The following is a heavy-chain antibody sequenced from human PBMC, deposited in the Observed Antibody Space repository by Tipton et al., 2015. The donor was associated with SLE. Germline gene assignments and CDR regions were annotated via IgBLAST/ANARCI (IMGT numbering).Heavy chain of an antibody. CDR1: GGSISSYY. Sequence: TLSLTCTVSGGSISSYYWSWIRQPAGKGLEWIGRIYTSGSTNYNPSLKSRVTISVDTSKNQFSLKLSSVTAADTAVYYCARHGDSLMPPDYWGQGALVTVSS. D-gene: IGHD2-2*01. CDR2: IYTSGST. V-gene: IGHV4-4*07. J-gene: IGHJ4*02. CDR3: ARHGDSLMPPDY.